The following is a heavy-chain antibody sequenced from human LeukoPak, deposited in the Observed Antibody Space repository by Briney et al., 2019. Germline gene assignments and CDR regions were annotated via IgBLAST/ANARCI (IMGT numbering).Heavy chain of an antibody. D-gene: IGHD1-20*01. J-gene: IGHJ5*02. CDR2: INPNSGGT. CDR3: ARDRITGTPYNWFDP. CDR1: GYTFTGHY. Sequence: ASVKVSCKASGYTFTGHYMHWVRQAPGQGLEWMGWINPNSGGTNYAQKFQGRVTMTRDTSISTAYMELSRLRSDDTAVYYCARDRITGTPYNWFDPWGQGTLVTVSS. V-gene: IGHV1-2*02.